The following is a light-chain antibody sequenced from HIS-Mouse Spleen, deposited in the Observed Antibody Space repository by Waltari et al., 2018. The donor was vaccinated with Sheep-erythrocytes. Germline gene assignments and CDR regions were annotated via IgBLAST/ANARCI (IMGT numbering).Light chain of an antibody. CDR1: SSDVGRYNY. V-gene: IGLV2-11*01. Sequence: QSALTQPRSVSGSPGQSVTISCTGTSSDVGRYNYVSWYQPHPGKAPKLMIYDVSKRPSGVPYRFSGSKSGNTASLTISGLQAEDEADYYCCSYAGSYNHVFATGTKVTVL. CDR2: DVS. J-gene: IGLJ1*01. CDR3: CSYAGSYNHV.